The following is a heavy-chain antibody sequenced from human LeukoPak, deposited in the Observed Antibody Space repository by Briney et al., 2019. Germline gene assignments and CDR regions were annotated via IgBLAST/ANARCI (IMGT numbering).Heavy chain of an antibody. V-gene: IGHV4-59*01. CDR1: GGSISTYY. CDR2: IYYSGST. J-gene: IGHJ4*02. D-gene: IGHD5-12*01. CDR3: ARVRIHLGCSGYDSYYFDS. Sequence: SETLSLTCTVSGGSISTYYWSWIRQPPGKGLEWIGYIYYSGSTNYNPSLKSRVTISADTSKNQFSLKLNSVTAADTAVYYCARVRIHLGCSGYDSYYFDSWGEGTLVTVSS.